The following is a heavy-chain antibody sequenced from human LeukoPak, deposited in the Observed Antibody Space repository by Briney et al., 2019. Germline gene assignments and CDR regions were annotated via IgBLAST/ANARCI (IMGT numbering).Heavy chain of an antibody. V-gene: IGHV4-39*01. CDR3: ARQGGGYNTYYSCYYMEV. D-gene: IGHD5-24*01. CDR2: IYYSVST. Sequence: PSETLPLTCTVSGGSISSSSYYWGWSRQPPGKGLEQIGRIYYSVSTYYNPSLKSRVTISVDTSKSQFSLKLSAVTAADTAVYYCARQGGGYNTYYSCYYMEVWGKGTTVTVSS. J-gene: IGHJ6*03. CDR1: GGSISSSSYY.